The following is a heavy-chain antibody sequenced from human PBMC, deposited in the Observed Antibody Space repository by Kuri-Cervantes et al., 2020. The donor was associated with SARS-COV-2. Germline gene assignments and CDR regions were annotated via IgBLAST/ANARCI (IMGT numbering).Heavy chain of an antibody. Sequence: ASVKVSCKASGYTFTGYYMHWVRQAPGQGLEWMGWINPNSGGANYAQKFQGRVTMTRDTSISTAYMELSRLRSDDTAVYYCAGDSLLSGSYHFDYWGQGTLVTVSS. J-gene: IGHJ4*02. CDR2: INPNSGGA. CDR3: AGDSLLSGSYHFDY. CDR1: GYTFTGYY. D-gene: IGHD1-26*01. V-gene: IGHV1-2*02.